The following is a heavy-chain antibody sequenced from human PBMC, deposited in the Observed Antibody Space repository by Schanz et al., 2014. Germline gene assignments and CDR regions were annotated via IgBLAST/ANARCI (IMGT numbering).Heavy chain of an antibody. Sequence: QVQLVQSGADVKKPGASVKVSCKASGYTFTGYSMHWVRQAPGQGLEWMGWISAYNGHTNYAQKFQGRVTMTTDTSTSTAYMELRSLRSDDTAVYYCARTGYDPSLTHWGQGTLVTVSS. D-gene: IGHD5-12*01. CDR1: GYTFTGYS. V-gene: IGHV1-18*04. CDR3: ARTGYDPSLTH. J-gene: IGHJ4*02. CDR2: ISAYNGHT.